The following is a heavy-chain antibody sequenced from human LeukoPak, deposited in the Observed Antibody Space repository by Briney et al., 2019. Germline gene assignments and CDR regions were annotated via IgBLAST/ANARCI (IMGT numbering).Heavy chain of an antibody. Sequence: GGSLRLSCAASGFPFSSYWMTWVRQAPGKGLEWVANIKQDGSEKYYVDSVKGRFTISRDNAKNSLYLQMNSLRAEDTAVYYCARAGDYYDSSGSIDYWGQGTLVTVSS. CDR2: IKQDGSEK. D-gene: IGHD3-22*01. CDR3: ARAGDYYDSSGSIDY. J-gene: IGHJ4*02. V-gene: IGHV3-7*01. CDR1: GFPFSSYW.